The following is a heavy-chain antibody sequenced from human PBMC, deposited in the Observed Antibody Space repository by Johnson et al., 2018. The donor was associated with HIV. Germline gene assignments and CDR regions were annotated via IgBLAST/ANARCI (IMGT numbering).Heavy chain of an antibody. J-gene: IGHJ3*02. D-gene: IGHD3-3*01. CDR1: GFTFSSYA. V-gene: IGHV3-30-3*01. Sequence: QVQLVESGGGVVQPGRSLRLSCAASGFTFSSYAMHWVRQAPGKGLEWVAVISYDGSNKYYADSVKGRFTISTDNSKNTLYLQMNSLRADDTAVYYCARDGGYCRSGYRWEAFDIWGQGTMV. CDR2: ISYDGSNK. CDR3: ARDGGYCRSGYRWEAFDI.